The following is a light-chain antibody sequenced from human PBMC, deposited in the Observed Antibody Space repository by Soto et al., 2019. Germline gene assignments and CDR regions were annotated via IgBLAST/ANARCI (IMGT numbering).Light chain of an antibody. J-gene: IGKJ2*01. V-gene: IGKV3-11*01. Sequence: EIVLTQSPATLSLSPGERATLSCRASQSVSSYLAWYQQKPGQAPRLLIYDASNRATGIPARFSGSGYGTDFTLTISSLEPEDFAVYYCQQRSNWTYTFCQGTKLEIK. CDR3: QQRSNWTYT. CDR2: DAS. CDR1: QSVSSY.